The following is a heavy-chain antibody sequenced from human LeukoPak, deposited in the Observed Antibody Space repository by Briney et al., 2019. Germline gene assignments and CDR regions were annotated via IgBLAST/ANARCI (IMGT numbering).Heavy chain of an antibody. CDR3: ARTGYSSGWGDWFDP. V-gene: IGHV4-59*12. J-gene: IGHJ5*02. CDR2: IYYSGST. Sequence: SETLCLTCTVSGGSISSYYWSWIRQPPGKGLEWIGYIYYSGSTNYNPSLKSRVTISVDTSKNQFSLKLSSVTAADTAVYYCARTGYSSGWGDWFDPWGQGTLVTVSS. CDR1: GGSISSYY. D-gene: IGHD6-19*01.